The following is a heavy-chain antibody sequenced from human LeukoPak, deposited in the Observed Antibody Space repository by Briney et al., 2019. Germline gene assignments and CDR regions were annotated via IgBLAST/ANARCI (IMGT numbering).Heavy chain of an antibody. Sequence: RGSLKISCKGSGYTFITYWIDWVRQMPGKGLEWMGLIYPGDSDTRYSPSFRGQVTISADTCINTAYLQWSSPNADDCAIYSCARPVYYCGKPAVFDIWGQGTMVTVSS. V-gene: IGHV5-51*01. J-gene: IGHJ3*02. CDR3: ARPVYYCGKPAVFDI. D-gene: IGHD4-23*01. CDR1: GYTFITYW. CDR2: IYPGDSDT.